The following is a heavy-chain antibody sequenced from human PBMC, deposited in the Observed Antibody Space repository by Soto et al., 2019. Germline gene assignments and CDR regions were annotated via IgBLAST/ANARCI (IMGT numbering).Heavy chain of an antibody. V-gene: IGHV1-18*01. J-gene: IGHJ4*02. D-gene: IGHD4-17*01. CDR1: GYAFTSYG. CDR2: ISTYNGNT. Sequence: QVQLVQSGTELRKPGASVRVSCKTSGYAFTSYGINWVRQAPGQGLEWMGWISTYNGNTNYAQSLQGRVTLTTDTSTSTAYLEVRSRRADDTAVYFCAISPGHGDYVPSFDYWGQGSLVVVSS. CDR3: AISPGHGDYVPSFDY.